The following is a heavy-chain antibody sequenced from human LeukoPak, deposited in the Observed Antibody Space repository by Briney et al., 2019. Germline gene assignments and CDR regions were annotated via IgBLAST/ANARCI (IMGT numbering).Heavy chain of an antibody. V-gene: IGHV1-8*01. CDR3: ATSPTRGYDIVLIRGGMDV. J-gene: IGHJ6*02. CDR2: MNSNSGNT. D-gene: IGHD2-8*02. Sequence: ASVKVSCKASGYTFTSYDINWVRQATGQGREWMGWMNSNSGNTGYAQKFQGRVTMTRNTSISTAYMELSSLRSEDTAVYYCATSPTRGYDIVLIRGGMDVWGHGTTVTVSS. CDR1: GYTFTSYD.